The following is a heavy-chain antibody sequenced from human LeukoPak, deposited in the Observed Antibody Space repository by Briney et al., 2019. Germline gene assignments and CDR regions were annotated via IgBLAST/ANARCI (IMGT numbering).Heavy chain of an antibody. CDR2: ISSSSSYI. CDR3: ATRAESSSLSFDP. Sequence: GGSLRLSCAASGFTFSSYSMNWVRQAPGKGLEWVSSISSSSSYIYYADSVKGRFTISRDNAKNSLYLQMNSVRAEDTAVYYCATRAESSSLSFDPWGQGTLVTVSS. D-gene: IGHD6-6*01. V-gene: IGHV3-21*01. CDR1: GFTFSSYS. J-gene: IGHJ5*02.